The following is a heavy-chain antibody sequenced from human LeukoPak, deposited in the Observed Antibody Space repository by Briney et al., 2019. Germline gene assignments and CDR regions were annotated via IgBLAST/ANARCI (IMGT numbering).Heavy chain of an antibody. V-gene: IGHV1-18*01. CDR2: ISAYNGNT. Sequence: ASVKVSCKASGYAFTSYGISWVREAPGQGLEWMGWISAYNGNTNYAQKLQGRVTMTTDTSTSTAYMELRSLRSDDTAVYYCARDPENQYYYDSSGYEDYWGQGTLVTVSS. CDR3: ARDPENQYYYDSSGYEDY. J-gene: IGHJ4*02. CDR1: GYAFTSYG. D-gene: IGHD3-22*01.